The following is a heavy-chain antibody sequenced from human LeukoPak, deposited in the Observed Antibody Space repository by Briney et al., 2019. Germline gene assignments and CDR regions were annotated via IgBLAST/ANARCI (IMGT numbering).Heavy chain of an antibody. J-gene: IGHJ4*02. CDR3: ARDGSDSTGYYYAL. Sequence: GGSLRLSCAASGFSFSTYWMHWVRQAPGKGLVWVSRISSDTNYADSVKGRFTISRDNAKNSLYLQMNSLRAEDTAVYYCARDGSDSTGYYYALWGQGTLVTVSS. D-gene: IGHD3-22*01. V-gene: IGHV3-74*01. CDR2: ISSDT. CDR1: GFSFSTYW.